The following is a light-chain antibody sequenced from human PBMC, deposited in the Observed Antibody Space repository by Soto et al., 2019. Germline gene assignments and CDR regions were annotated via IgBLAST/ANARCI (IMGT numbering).Light chain of an antibody. CDR3: QQYNSYPWT. J-gene: IGKJ1*01. CDR2: DAS. Sequence: DIQRTQSPSTLSGSVGDRVTITCRACQSISSWLAWYQQKPGKAPKLLIYDASSLESGVPSRFSGSGSGTEFTLTSSSLQPDDFATYYCQQYNSYPWTFGQGTKVDIK. V-gene: IGKV1-5*01. CDR1: QSISSW.